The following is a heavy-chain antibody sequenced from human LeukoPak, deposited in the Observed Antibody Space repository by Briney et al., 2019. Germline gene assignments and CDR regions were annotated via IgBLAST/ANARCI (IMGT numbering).Heavy chain of an antibody. J-gene: IGHJ4*02. Sequence: ASLKVSCKASGGTFTSYTVSWVRQAPGQGLEWMGRIIPMSGTVKYAQKFQGRVTITTDESTSTAYMELSSLRSDDTAVYYCATTDYWGQGTLVTVSS. CDR3: ATTDY. CDR2: IIPMSGTV. V-gene: IGHV1-69*05. CDR1: GGTFTSYT.